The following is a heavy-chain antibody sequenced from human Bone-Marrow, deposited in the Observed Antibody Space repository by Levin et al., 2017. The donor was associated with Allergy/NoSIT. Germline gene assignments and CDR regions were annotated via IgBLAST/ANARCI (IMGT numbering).Heavy chain of an antibody. Sequence: PSETLSLTCTVSGGSITSGNYYWSWIRQDPGKGLEWIGNIYYSGSTFYKPSLRSRISISLDTSANQFSLQLPSVTAADTAIYYCARLVVVVANTLIPYFDNWGQGTLVTVSS. J-gene: IGHJ4*02. V-gene: IGHV4-31*03. D-gene: IGHD2-15*01. CDR1: GGSITSGNYY. CDR2: IYYSGST. CDR3: ARLVVVVANTLIPYFDN.